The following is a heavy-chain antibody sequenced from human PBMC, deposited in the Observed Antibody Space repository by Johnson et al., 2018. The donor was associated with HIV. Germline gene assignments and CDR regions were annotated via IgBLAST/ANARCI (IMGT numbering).Heavy chain of an antibody. CDR3: ARKQWLAKISSDAFDI. D-gene: IGHD6-19*01. V-gene: IGHV3-74*02. J-gene: IGHJ3*02. CDR1: GFTFSSYA. Sequence: MQLVESGGGVVQPGRSLRLSCAASGFTFSSYAMHWVRQAPGKGLEWVARIYSDGSDTKYADSVKGRFTISRDNAKNTLYLQMNSLRAEDTAVYYCARKQWLAKISSDAFDIWGQGTMVTVSS. CDR2: IYSDGSDT.